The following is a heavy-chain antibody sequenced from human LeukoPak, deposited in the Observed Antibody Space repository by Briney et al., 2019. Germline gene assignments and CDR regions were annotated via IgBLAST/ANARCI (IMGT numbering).Heavy chain of an antibody. D-gene: IGHD2-21*02. CDR3: AKDRRSVVVVTVFGY. CDR2: ISGSGGST. J-gene: IGHJ4*02. CDR1: GFTFSTYW. V-gene: IGHV3-23*01. Sequence: PGGSLRLSCAASGFTFSTYWMSWVRQAPGKGLEWVSAISGSGGSTYCADSVKGRFTISRDNSKNTLYLQMNSLRAEDTAVYYCAKDRRSVVVVTVFGYWGQGTLVTVSS.